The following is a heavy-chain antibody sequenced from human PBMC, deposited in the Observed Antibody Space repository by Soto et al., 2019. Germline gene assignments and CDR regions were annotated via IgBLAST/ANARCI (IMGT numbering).Heavy chain of an antibody. D-gene: IGHD5-12*01. CDR1: GYMFSSHG. CDR2: ISPKSGDT. J-gene: IGHJ2*01. Sequence: QVQLLQSGAEVKEPGASVKVSCKTSGYMFSSHGLYWVRQAPGQGLEWMGWISPKSGDTNYVQSLQGRLTLSTDTSTSTDYLELRSLTSDASAVYYCGREAGDYDCYFALWGRGTPVTVSS. V-gene: IGHV1-18*01. CDR3: GREAGDYDCYFAL.